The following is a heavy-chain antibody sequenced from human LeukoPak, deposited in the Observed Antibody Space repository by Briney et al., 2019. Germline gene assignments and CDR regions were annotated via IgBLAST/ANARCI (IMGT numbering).Heavy chain of an antibody. Sequence: ASVKVSCKASGYTFTSYDINWVRQAPGQGLEWMGWISSYNGNTSYAQKLQDRVTMTTDTSTNTAYMELRSLRSDDTAVYFCARDRVLRYFDWLDRGSFAFDIWGQGTMVTVSS. V-gene: IGHV1-18*01. J-gene: IGHJ3*02. CDR1: GYTFTSYD. CDR2: ISSYNGNT. D-gene: IGHD3-9*01. CDR3: ARDRVLRYFDWLDRGSFAFDI.